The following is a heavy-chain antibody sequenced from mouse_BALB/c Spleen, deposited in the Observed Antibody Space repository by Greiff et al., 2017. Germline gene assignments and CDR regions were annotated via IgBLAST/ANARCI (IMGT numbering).Heavy chain of an antibody. J-gene: IGHJ1*01. D-gene: IGHD2-4*01. CDR1: GYSFTGYF. V-gene: IGHV1-20*02. CDR3: ASSGYDYDGGDWYFDV. Sequence: EVKLMESGPELVKPGASVKISCKASGYSFTGYFMNWVMQSHGKSLEWIGRINPYNGDTFYNQKFKGKATLTVDKSSSTAHMELRSLASEDSAVYYCASSGYDYDGGDWYFDVWGAGTTVTVSS. CDR2: INPYNGDT.